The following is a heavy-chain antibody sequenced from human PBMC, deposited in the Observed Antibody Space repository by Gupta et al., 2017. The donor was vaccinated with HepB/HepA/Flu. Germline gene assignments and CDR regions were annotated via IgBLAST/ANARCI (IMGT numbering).Heavy chain of an antibody. J-gene: IGHJ4*02. CDR2: ISGSGGST. Sequence: EVQLLESGGGLVQPGGSLRLACAASAFTFSSYAMSWVRQAPGKGLEWVSAISGSGGSTYYADSVKGRFTISRDNSKNTLYLQMNSLRAEDTAVYYCAKANDFWSVTNYFDYWGQGTLVTVSS. CDR3: AKANDFWSVTNYFDY. D-gene: IGHD3-3*01. CDR1: AFTFSSYA. V-gene: IGHV3-23*01.